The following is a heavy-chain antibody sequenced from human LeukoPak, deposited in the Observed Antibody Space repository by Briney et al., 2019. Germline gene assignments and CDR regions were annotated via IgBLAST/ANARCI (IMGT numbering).Heavy chain of an antibody. D-gene: IGHD6-13*01. Sequence: PGGSLRLSCAASGFTFSSYWMSWVRQAPGKGLEWVANIKQDGSEKYYVDSVKGRFTISRDNAKNSLYLQMNSLRAEDTAVYYCAREKPLSSSWYIPWFDPWGQGTLVTVSS. J-gene: IGHJ5*02. CDR2: IKQDGSEK. CDR1: GFTFSSYW. V-gene: IGHV3-7*01. CDR3: AREKPLSSSWYIPWFDP.